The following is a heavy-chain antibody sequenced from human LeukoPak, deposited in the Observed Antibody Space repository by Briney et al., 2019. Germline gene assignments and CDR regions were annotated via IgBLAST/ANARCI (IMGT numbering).Heavy chain of an antibody. CDR1: GFTFSSYA. Sequence: PGRSLRLSCAASGFTFSSYAMHWVRQAPGKGLEWVAVISYDGNNKYYADSVKGRFTISRDNSKNTLYLQMNSLRAEDTAVYYCARSRYYYDSSGYPQPGGYWGQGTLVTVSS. CDR3: ARSRYYYDSSGYPQPGGY. J-gene: IGHJ4*02. CDR2: ISYDGNNK. D-gene: IGHD3-22*01. V-gene: IGHV3-30*04.